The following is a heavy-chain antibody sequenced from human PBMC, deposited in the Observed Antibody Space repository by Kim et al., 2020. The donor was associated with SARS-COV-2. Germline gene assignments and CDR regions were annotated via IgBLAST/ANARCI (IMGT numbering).Heavy chain of an antibody. CDR1: GFTFSSYA. D-gene: IGHD3-22*01. V-gene: IGHV3-23*01. Sequence: GGSLRLSCAASGFTFSSYAMSWVRQAPGKGLEWVSQAPGKGLEWVSAISGSGGSTYYADSVKGRFTISRDNSKNTLYLQMNSLRAEDTAVYYCAKDHDYYDSTASGPFDYWGQGTLVTVSS. CDR3: AKDHDYYDSTASGPFDY. CDR2: ISGSGGST. J-gene: IGHJ4*02.